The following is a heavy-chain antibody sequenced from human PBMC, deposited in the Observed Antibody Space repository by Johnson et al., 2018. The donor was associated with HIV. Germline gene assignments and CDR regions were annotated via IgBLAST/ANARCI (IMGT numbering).Heavy chain of an antibody. J-gene: IGHJ3*01. D-gene: IGHD6-19*01. CDR1: GFTFSSYA. CDR2: IKQDGSEK. CDR3: ARDAVIRSGWYNVVAFDV. Sequence: VLLVESGGGVVQPGRSLRLSCAASGFTFSSYAMHWVRQAPGKGLEWVANIKQDGSEKYYVDSVKGRFTISRDNAKNSLYLQMNSLRAEDTAVYYCARDAVIRSGWYNVVAFDVWGQGTMVTVSS. V-gene: IGHV3-7*05.